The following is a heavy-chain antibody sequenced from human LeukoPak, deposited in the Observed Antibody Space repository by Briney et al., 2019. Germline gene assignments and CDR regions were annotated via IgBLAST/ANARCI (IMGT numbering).Heavy chain of an antibody. V-gene: IGHV4-59*01. CDR2: IYYSGST. D-gene: IGHD3-3*01. CDR1: GGSISSYY. CDR3: AGRAPDYDFWSGYTDNNYYYYYMDV. J-gene: IGHJ6*03. Sequence: SETLSLTCTVSGGSISSYYWSWIRQPPGKGLEWIGYIYYSGSTNYNPSLKSRVTISVDTSKNQFSLKLSSVTAADTAVYYCAGRAPDYDFWSGYTDNNYYYYYMDVWGKGTTVTVSS.